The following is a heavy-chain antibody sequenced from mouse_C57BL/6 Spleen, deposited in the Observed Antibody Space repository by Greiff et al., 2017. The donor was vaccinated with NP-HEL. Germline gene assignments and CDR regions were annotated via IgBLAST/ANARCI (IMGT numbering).Heavy chain of an antibody. CDR1: GYTFTSYW. CDR3: ARSVYYLFDY. Sequence: QVHVKQPGTELVKPGASVKLSCKASGYTFTSYWMHWVKQRPGQGLEWIGNINPSNGGTNYNDKFKSKATLTVDKSSSTAYMQLSSLTSEDSAVYYCARSVYYLFDYWGQGTTLTVSS. J-gene: IGHJ2*01. CDR2: INPSNGGT. D-gene: IGHD2-1*01. V-gene: IGHV1-53*01.